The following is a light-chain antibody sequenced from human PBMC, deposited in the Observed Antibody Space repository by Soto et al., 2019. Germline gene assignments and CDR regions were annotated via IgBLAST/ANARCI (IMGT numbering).Light chain of an antibody. CDR3: SSYTSNSTLV. CDR1: SRDIGGFNY. Sequence: QSALTQPASVSGSPGQSITMSCTGTSRDIGGFNYVSWYQQHPGKAPKLMIYDVSNRPSGVSNRCSGSKSGNTASLTISGLQAEDEADYSCSSYTSNSTLVFGGGTKLTVL. V-gene: IGLV2-14*03. J-gene: IGLJ3*02. CDR2: DVS.